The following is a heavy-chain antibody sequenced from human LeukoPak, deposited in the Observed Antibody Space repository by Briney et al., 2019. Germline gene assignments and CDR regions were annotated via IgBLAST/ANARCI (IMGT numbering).Heavy chain of an antibody. V-gene: IGHV3-30*03. CDR3: ARELAARRDYFDY. CDR2: ISYDGNNK. Sequence: GGSLRLSCAASGFIISGDSMNWVRQAPGKGLEWVAVISYDGNNKYYADSVKGRFTISRDNSKNTLYLQMNSLRAEDTAVFYCARELAARRDYFDYWGQGTLVTVSS. CDR1: GFIISGDS. J-gene: IGHJ4*02. D-gene: IGHD6-6*01.